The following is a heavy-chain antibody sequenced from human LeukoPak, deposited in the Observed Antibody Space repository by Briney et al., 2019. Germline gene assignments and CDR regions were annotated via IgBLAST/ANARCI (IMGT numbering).Heavy chain of an antibody. J-gene: IGHJ6*02. Sequence: ASVKVSCKASGYTFTSYYMHWVRQAPGQGLEWMGIINPSGGSTSYAQKFQGRVTMTRDTTTSTVYMELSSLRSEDTAVYYCARDIPAKHCSSTSCYPSHGMDVWGQGTTVTVSS. D-gene: IGHD2-2*01. V-gene: IGHV1-46*01. CDR1: GYTFTSYY. CDR2: INPSGGST. CDR3: ARDIPAKHCSSTSCYPSHGMDV.